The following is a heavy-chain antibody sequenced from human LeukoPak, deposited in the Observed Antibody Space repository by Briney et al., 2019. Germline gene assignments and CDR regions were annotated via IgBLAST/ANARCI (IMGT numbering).Heavy chain of an antibody. J-gene: IGHJ6*02. D-gene: IGHD3-22*01. CDR2: INHSGST. V-gene: IGHV4-34*01. Sequence: SETLSLTCAVYGGSFSGYYWSWIRQPPGKGLEWIGEINHSGSTNYNPSLKSRVTISVDTSKNQFSLKLSSVTAADTAVYYCARFDSDTDYYYYYGMDVWGQGTTVTVSS. CDR3: ARFDSDTDYYYYYGMDV. CDR1: GGSFSGYY.